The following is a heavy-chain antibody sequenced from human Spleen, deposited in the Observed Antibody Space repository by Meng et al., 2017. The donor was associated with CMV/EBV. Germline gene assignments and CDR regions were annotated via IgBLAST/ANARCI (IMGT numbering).Heavy chain of an antibody. CDR2: ISYDGSNK. D-gene: IGHD3-3*01. V-gene: IGHV3-30*04. CDR1: FPFIAYA. Sequence: FPFIAYAMPWVRPAPGKGLEWVAVISYDGSNKYYADSVRGRFTISRDNSKNTLYLQMNSLRAEDTAVYYCASPGGVLRFLEWRFDYWGQGSLVTVSS. J-gene: IGHJ4*02. CDR3: ASPGGVLRFLEWRFDY.